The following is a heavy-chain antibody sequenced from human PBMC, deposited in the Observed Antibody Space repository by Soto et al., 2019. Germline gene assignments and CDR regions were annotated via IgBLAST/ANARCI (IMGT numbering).Heavy chain of an antibody. Sequence: SETLSLTCTVSGGSINNYEYYWTWIRQPPGKGLEWVGYIYYSGRTNYNPSLNSRLTISLDTSENQFSLKLTSVSAADTAVYYCARDLSNSPDYFDSWGQET. V-gene: IGHV4-30-4*01. D-gene: IGHD6-6*01. CDR1: GGSINNYEYY. CDR2: IYYSGRT. J-gene: IGHJ4*02. CDR3: ARDLSNSPDYFDS.